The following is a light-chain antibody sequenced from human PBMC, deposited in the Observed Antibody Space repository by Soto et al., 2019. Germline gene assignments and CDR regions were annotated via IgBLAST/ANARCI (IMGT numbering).Light chain of an antibody. CDR3: QQYGSSPT. J-gene: IGKJ4*01. V-gene: IGKV3-20*01. CDR1: QSVSSSY. Sequence: IVLTQSPGTLSLSPGERATLSCRDSQSVSSSYLDWYQQKPGQAPRLLIYGASSRATGIPDRFSGSGSGTDXTLTISRLEPEDFAVYYCQQYGSSPTFGGGTKVEIK. CDR2: GAS.